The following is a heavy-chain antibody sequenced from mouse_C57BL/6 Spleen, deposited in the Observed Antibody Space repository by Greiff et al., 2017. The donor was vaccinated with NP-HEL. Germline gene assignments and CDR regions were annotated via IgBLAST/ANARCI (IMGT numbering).Heavy chain of an antibody. V-gene: IGHV1-42*01. J-gene: IGHJ2*01. CDR1: GYSFTGYY. CDR3: ARWGNYYGSSFDD. D-gene: IGHD1-1*01. Sequence: VQLQQSGPELVKPGASVKISCKASGYSFTGYYMNWVKQSPEKSLEWIGEINPSTGGTTYNQKFKAKATLTVDKSSSTAYMQLKSLTSEDSAVYYCARWGNYYGSSFDDWGQGTTLTVSS. CDR2: INPSTGGT.